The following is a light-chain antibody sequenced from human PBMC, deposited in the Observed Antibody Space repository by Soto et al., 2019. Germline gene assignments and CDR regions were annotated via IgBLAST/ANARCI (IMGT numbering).Light chain of an antibody. J-gene: IGLJ1*01. V-gene: IGLV2-8*01. Sequence: QSVLTQPPSASGSPVQSVRISCTGTRRDVGGYNYVAWYQQHPGKAPKLMIYEATKRPSGVPDRFSGSKSGNTAFLTVSGLQPGDEADYYCSSYVGSDVFVFGTGTKVTVL. CDR1: RRDVGGYNY. CDR3: SSYVGSDVFV. CDR2: EAT.